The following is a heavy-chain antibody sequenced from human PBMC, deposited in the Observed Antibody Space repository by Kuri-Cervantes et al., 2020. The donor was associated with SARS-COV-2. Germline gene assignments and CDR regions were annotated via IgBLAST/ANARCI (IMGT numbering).Heavy chain of an antibody. CDR3: ARWQKYGSGSYSDAFDI. J-gene: IGHJ3*02. CDR1: GGSISSSSYY. Sequence: SETLSLTCTVSGGSISSSSYYWGWIRQPPGKGLEWIGSIYYSGSTYYNPSLKSRVTISVDTSKNQFSLKLSSVTAADTAVYYCARWQKYGSGSYSDAFDIWGQGTMVTDSS. D-gene: IGHD3-10*01. CDR2: IYYSGST. V-gene: IGHV4-39*07.